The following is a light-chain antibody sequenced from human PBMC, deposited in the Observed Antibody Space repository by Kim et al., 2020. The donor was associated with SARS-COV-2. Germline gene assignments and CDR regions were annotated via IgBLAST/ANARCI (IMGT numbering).Light chain of an antibody. Sequence: QSVLTQPPSVSGAPGQRVTISCTGGSSNIGAGYDVHWYQQLPGTAPKLLIYRNTNRPSGVPDRFSGSESGTSASLAITGLQAEDEGDYYCQSYDSSLSGSVFGGGTKVIVL. J-gene: IGLJ3*02. CDR1: SSNIGAGYD. CDR2: RNT. CDR3: QSYDSSLSGSV. V-gene: IGLV1-40*01.